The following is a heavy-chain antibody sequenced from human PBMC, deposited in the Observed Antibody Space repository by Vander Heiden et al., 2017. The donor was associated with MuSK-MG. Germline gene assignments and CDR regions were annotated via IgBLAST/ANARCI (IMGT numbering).Heavy chain of an antibody. CDR2: IYSGGTT. D-gene: IGHD4-17*01. J-gene: IGHJ6*02. Sequence: EVQLVESGGGLVQSGGSLRRSCAASGFTVSANYLNWVRQAPGKGLDWVSVIYSGGTTYYADSVKGRFTISRDNSKNTLYLQMNSLRAEDTAVYFCARRAVTAVTPSYSYYDDAMDVWGQGTTVTVSS. CDR1: GFTVSANY. CDR3: ARRAVTAVTPSYSYYDDAMDV. V-gene: IGHV3-66*04.